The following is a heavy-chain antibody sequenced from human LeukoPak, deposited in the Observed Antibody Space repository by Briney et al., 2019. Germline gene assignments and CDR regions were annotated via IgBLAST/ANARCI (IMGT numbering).Heavy chain of an antibody. CDR3: ASEVWFGEPH. D-gene: IGHD3-10*01. CDR1: GFTFSSYS. Sequence: QSGGSLRLSCAASGFTFSSYSMNWVRQAPGKGLEWVSLISGGGDTHYADSVKGRFTISRDNSKNTVYLQMDSLRAEDTAVYYCASEVWFGEPHWGQGTLVTVSS. J-gene: IGHJ4*02. V-gene: IGHV3-66*01. CDR2: ISGGGDT.